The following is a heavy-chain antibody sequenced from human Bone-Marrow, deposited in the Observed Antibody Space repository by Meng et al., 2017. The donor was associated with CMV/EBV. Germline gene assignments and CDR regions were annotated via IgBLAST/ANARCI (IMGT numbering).Heavy chain of an antibody. D-gene: IGHD6-19*01. CDR1: GFTFSSYS. Sequence: GGSLRLSCAASGFTFSSYSMNWVRQAPGKGLEWVANIKQDGSEKYYVDSVKGRFTISRDNAKNSLYLQMNSLRAEDTAVYYCARGLDSSGWYYYYHGMDVWGQGTTVTVSS. CDR2: IKQDGSEK. CDR3: ARGLDSSGWYYYYHGMDV. J-gene: IGHJ6*02. V-gene: IGHV3-7*04.